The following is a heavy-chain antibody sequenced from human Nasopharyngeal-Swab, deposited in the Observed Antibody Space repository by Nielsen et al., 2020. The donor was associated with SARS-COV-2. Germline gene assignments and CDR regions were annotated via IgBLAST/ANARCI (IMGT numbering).Heavy chain of an antibody. CDR1: GFTVSSNY. CDR3: ARDVVVTAMGAFDI. Sequence: GESLKISCAASGFTVSSNYMSWVRQAPGKGLEWVSVIYSGGSTYYADSVKGRFTISRDNSKNTPYLQMNSLRAEDTAVYYCARDVVVTAMGAFDIWGQGTMVTVSS. CDR2: IYSGGST. D-gene: IGHD2-21*02. J-gene: IGHJ3*02. V-gene: IGHV3-53*01.